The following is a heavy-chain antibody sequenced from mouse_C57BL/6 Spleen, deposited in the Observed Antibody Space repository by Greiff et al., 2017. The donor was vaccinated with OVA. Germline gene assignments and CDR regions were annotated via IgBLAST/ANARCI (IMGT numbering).Heavy chain of an antibody. CDR1: GFTFTDYY. D-gene: IGHD3-2*02. V-gene: IGHV7-3*01. CDR2: IRNKANGYTT. J-gene: IGHJ2*01. CDR3: ARYNEAGFDY. Sequence: EVNVVESGGGLVQPGGSLSFSCAASGFTFTDYYMSWVRQPPGKALEWLGFIRNKANGYTTEYSASVKGRFTISRDNSQSILYLQMNALRAEDSATYYCARYNEAGFDYWGQGTTLTVSS.